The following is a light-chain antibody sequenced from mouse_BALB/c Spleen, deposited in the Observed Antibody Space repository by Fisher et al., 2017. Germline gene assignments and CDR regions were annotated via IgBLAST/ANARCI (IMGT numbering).Light chain of an antibody. J-gene: IGKJ5*01. V-gene: IGKV3-5*01. CDR1: ESVDNYGNSF. CDR3: QQSNEDPLT. CDR2: LAS. Sequence: DIVLTQSTASLAVSLGQRATISCRASESVDNYGNSFMHWYQQKPGQPPKLLIYLASNLESGIPARFSGSGSRTDFTLTINPVEADDVATYYCQQSNEDPLTFGAGTKLELK.